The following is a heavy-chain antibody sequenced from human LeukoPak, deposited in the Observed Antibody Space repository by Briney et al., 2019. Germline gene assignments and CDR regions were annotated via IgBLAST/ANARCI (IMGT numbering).Heavy chain of an antibody. CDR2: INRNEGSR. V-gene: IGHV3-74*01. Sequence: PGGSLRLSCTASGFTFSDFLMHWVRHAPGKGLVWVSRINRNEGSRGYADSARGRFTISRDNAKNTLYLQMNSLRAEDTAVYYCARDDGGNPNDAFDIWGQGTMVTVSS. D-gene: IGHD4-23*01. CDR1: GFTFSDFL. CDR3: ARDDGGNPNDAFDI. J-gene: IGHJ3*02.